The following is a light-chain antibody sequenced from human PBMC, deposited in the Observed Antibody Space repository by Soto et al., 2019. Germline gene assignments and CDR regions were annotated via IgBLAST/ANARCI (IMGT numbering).Light chain of an antibody. Sequence: EIVMTQSPATLSVSPGERATLSCRASQSVISDLAWYQQKPGQAPRLLIYGASTRAIGIPARFSGSGSGTDFTLTISRLEPEDFAVYYCQQYGSSPWTFGQGTKVDI. CDR2: GAS. V-gene: IGKV3-15*01. J-gene: IGKJ1*01. CDR1: QSVISD. CDR3: QQYGSSPWT.